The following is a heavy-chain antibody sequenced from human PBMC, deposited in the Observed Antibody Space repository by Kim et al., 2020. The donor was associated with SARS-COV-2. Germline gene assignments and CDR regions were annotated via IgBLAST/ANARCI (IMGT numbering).Heavy chain of an antibody. V-gene: IGHV3-23*01. D-gene: IGHD3-9*01. CDR3: AKDSRYFDWPFD. J-gene: IGHJ4*02. Sequence: YYADSVKGRFTISRDNSKNTLYLQMNGLRAEDTAVYYCAKDSRYFDWPFDWGQGTLVTVSS.